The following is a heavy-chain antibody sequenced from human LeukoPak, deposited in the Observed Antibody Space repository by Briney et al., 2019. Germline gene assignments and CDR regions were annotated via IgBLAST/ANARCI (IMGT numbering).Heavy chain of an antibody. J-gene: IGHJ6*02. CDR3: ARDRRDSSGYYYVFLHSLDYYYYYGMDV. V-gene: IGHV1-3*01. D-gene: IGHD3-22*01. Sequence: ASVKVSCKASGYTFTSYAMHWVRQAPGQRLEWMGWINAGNGNTKYSQKFQGRVTITRDTSTSTVYMELSSLRSEDTAVYYCARDRRDSSGYYYVFLHSLDYYYYYGMDVWGQGTTVTVSS. CDR1: GYTFTSYA. CDR2: INAGNGNT.